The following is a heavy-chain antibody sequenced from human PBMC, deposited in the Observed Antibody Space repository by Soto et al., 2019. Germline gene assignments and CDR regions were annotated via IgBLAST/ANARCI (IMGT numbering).Heavy chain of an antibody. V-gene: IGHV3-7*01. CDR3: ARDPYNGYSPNFDY. J-gene: IGHJ4*02. Sequence: GGSLRLSCAASGFTFSDYWMTWVRQAPGKGLEWVANIKQDGSEIYYVDSVKGRFTISRDNAKKSLYLQMNSLRVEDTAVYYCARDPYNGYSPNFDYWGQGALVTVSS. CDR2: IKQDGSEI. D-gene: IGHD5-18*01. CDR1: GFTFSDYW.